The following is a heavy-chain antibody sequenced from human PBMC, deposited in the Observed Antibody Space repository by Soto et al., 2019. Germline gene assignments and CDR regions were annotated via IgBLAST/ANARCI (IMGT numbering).Heavy chain of an antibody. CDR3: AKEETVLVNYYYYHGMDV. D-gene: IGHD4-17*01. Sequence: EVQLLESGGGLVQPGGSLRLSCAASGFPFSSYPMSWVRQAPGMGLEWVSVISGSGYATYYADSVKGRFTVSRDNSNNTVYLQMNSLRAEDTAVYYCAKEETVLVNYYYYHGMDVWGQGTTVTVSS. V-gene: IGHV3-23*01. CDR2: ISGSGYAT. CDR1: GFPFSSYP. J-gene: IGHJ6*02.